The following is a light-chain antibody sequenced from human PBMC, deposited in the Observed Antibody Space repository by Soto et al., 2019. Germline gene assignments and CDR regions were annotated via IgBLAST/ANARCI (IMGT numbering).Light chain of an antibody. CDR2: GAS. J-gene: IGKJ2*01. Sequence: EIVLTQSPGTLSLSPGERATLSCRASQSVSSSYLAWYQQKPGQAPRLLIYGASSRATGIPDRFSGSGSGKDFTLTISRLEPEDFAVYYCQKDGSSPYTFGQGTKLEIK. CDR3: QKDGSSPYT. CDR1: QSVSSSY. V-gene: IGKV3-20*01.